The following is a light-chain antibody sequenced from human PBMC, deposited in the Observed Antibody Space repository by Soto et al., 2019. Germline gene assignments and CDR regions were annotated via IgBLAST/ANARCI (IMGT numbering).Light chain of an antibody. J-gene: IGKJ2*01. Sequence: DIVMTQSPDSLAVSLGERATINCKSSQSVLYSSNNQNFLAWYQQKPGQPPKLIFYWASTRESGVPDRFRGSGSGTDFTLTIYSLQAEDVAVYYCQEYYNTPYTFGQGTKLEIK. V-gene: IGKV4-1*01. CDR2: WAS. CDR3: QEYYNTPYT. CDR1: QSVLYSSNNQNF.